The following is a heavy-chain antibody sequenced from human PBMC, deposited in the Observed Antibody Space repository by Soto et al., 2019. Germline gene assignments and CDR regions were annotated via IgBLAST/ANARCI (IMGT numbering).Heavy chain of an antibody. CDR3: ARDRSMYYGMDV. CDR1: GYTFTSFG. V-gene: IGHV1-18*01. CDR2: ISAYNGNT. Sequence: QVQLVQSGGEVKKPGASVKVSCKATGYTFTSFGISWVRQAPGQGLEWMGWISAYNGNTNYAQKLQGRVTMTTDTSTRTAYVKLRSLTSDDTAVYYCARDRSMYYGMDVWGQGTTVTVSS. J-gene: IGHJ6*02. D-gene: IGHD2-8*01.